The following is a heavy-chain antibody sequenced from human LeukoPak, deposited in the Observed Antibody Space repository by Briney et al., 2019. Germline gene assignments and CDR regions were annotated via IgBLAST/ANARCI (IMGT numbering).Heavy chain of an antibody. J-gene: IGHJ4*02. D-gene: IGHD6-13*01. V-gene: IGHV5-51*01. Sequence: GESLKISCTGSGYTFTSYCIGWVRQMPGKGPEWMGIIYPGDSDTRYSPSFQGQVTISADKPISTAYLQWSSLKASDTAMYYCARLPAAAGSHFDYWGQGTLVTVSS. CDR1: GYTFTSYC. CDR2: IYPGDSDT. CDR3: ARLPAAAGSHFDY.